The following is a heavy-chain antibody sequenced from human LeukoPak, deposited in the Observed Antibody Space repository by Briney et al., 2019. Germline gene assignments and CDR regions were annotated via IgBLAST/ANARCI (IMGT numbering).Heavy chain of an antibody. CDR2: IKQDGSEK. J-gene: IGHJ4*02. D-gene: IGHD1-26*01. V-gene: IGHV3-7*01. Sequence: GGSLRLFCAASGFTFSNYWMSWVRQAPGKGLEWVANIKQDGSEKYYVDSVKGRFTISRDNAKNSLYLQMNSLRAEDTAVYYCARDHLVGMPYSWGQGTLVTVSS. CDR1: GFTFSNYW. CDR3: ARDHLVGMPYS.